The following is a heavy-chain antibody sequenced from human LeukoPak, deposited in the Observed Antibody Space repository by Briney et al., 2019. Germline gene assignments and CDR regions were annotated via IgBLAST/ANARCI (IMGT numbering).Heavy chain of an antibody. D-gene: IGHD2/OR15-2a*01. CDR3: AVEYNSSPYAFDI. CDR2: IWYGGSNK. Sequence: GGSLRLSCAASGFTFSSYGMHWVRQAPGKGLEWVAVIWYGGSNKYYADSVKGRLTISRDNSKNTLYLQMNSLRVEDTAVYYCAVEYNSSPYAFDIWGQGTKVTVSS. CDR1: GFTFSSYG. J-gene: IGHJ3*02. V-gene: IGHV3-33*01.